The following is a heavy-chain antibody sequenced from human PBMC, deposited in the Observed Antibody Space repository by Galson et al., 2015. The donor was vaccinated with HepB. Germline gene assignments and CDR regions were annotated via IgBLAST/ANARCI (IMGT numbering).Heavy chain of an antibody. D-gene: IGHD6-13*01. CDR1: GYSFTSYW. V-gene: IGHV5-51*01. Sequence: QSGAEVKKPGESLKISCKGSGYSFTSYWIGWVRQMPGKGLEWMGIIYPGDSDTRYSPSFQGQVTISADKSISTAYLQWSSLKASDTAMYYCARLARGQQLALSYGMDVWGQGTTVTVSS. CDR3: ARLARGQQLALSYGMDV. CDR2: IYPGDSDT. J-gene: IGHJ6*02.